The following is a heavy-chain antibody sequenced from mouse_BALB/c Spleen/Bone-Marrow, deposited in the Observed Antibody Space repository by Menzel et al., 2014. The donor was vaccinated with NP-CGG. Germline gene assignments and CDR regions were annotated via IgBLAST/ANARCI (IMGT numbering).Heavy chain of an antibody. D-gene: IGHD1-1*01. J-gene: IGHJ2*01. CDR1: GYIFXTYN. Sequence: VQLQQSGPELVKPGASVKVSCKASGYIFXTYNMYWMKQSHGKSLEWIGYIDPYNGDATYNQKFKGKATLTVDKSSSTAYLHLNSLTSEDSAVYYCAKGVVSDYWGQGTTLTVSS. CDR2: IDPYNGDA. CDR3: AKGVVSDY. V-gene: IGHV1S135*01.